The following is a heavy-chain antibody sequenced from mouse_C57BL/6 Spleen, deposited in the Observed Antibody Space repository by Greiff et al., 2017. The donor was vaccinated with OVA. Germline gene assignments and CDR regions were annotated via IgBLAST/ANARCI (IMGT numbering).Heavy chain of an antibody. V-gene: IGHV3-6*01. Sequence: ESGPGLVKPSQSLSLSCSVTGYSITSGYFWYWIRKSPGNLLEWMGYISSDGSTNYNPYLKNRISITRDTSKNQLFLKLNSVTTEDTATYYCAREYGSYYFDYWGQGTTLTVSS. CDR3: AREYGSYYFDY. CDR1: GYSITSGYF. J-gene: IGHJ2*01. CDR2: ISSDGST. D-gene: IGHD2-2*01.